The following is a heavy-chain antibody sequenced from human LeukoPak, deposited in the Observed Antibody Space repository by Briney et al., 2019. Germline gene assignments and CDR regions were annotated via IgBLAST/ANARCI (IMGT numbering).Heavy chain of an antibody. D-gene: IGHD6-19*01. Sequence: GGSLRLSCAASGFTFDDYGMSWVRQAPGKGLEWVSGINWNGGSTGYADSVKGRFTISRDNAKNSLYLQMNSLRAEDTALYYCARYSSGWMPLNYYYYYMDVWGKGTTVTVSS. J-gene: IGHJ6*03. CDR1: GFTFDDYG. CDR3: ARYSSGWMPLNYYYYYMDV. CDR2: INWNGGST. V-gene: IGHV3-20*04.